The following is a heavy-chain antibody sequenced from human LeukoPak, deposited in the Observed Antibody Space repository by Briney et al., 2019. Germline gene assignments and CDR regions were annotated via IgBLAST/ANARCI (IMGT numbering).Heavy chain of an antibody. CDR2: ISYDGSNK. CDR1: GFTFSSYG. Sequence: GGSLRLSCAASGFTFSSYGMHWVRQAPGKGLEWVAVISYDGSNKYYADSVKGRFTISRDNSKNTLYLQMNSLRAEDTAVYYCARGAWWPESPAGYWGQGTLVTVSS. J-gene: IGHJ4*02. D-gene: IGHD1-26*01. V-gene: IGHV3-30*03. CDR3: ARGAWWPESPAGY.